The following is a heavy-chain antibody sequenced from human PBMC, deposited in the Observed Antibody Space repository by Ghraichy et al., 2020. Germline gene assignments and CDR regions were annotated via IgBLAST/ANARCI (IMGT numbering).Heavy chain of an antibody. D-gene: IGHD1-14*01. CDR2: IGAYNGNT. J-gene: IGHJ4*02. CDR1: GFTFTTYG. Sequence: ASVKVSCKASGFTFTTYGFVWVRQAPGQGLEWMGWIGAYNGNTNYAQKLQGRVTMTTDASTSTAYMELRSLRSDDTAVYYCAKEDDPTVDYWGQGTPVTVSS. V-gene: IGHV1-18*01. CDR3: AKEDDPTVDY.